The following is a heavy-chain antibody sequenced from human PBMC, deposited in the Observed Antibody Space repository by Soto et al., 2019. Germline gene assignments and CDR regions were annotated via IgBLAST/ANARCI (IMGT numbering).Heavy chain of an antibody. V-gene: IGHV4-30-4*01. Sequence: SETLSLTCTVSGGSISSGDYYWSWIRQPPGKGLEWIGYIYYSGSTYYNPSLKSRVTISVDTSKNQFSLKLSSVTAADTAVYYCARNEEHYYDSSAHPHYWGQGTLVTSPQ. J-gene: IGHJ4*02. CDR3: ARNEEHYYDSSAHPHY. D-gene: IGHD3-22*01. CDR1: GGSISSGDYY. CDR2: IYYSGST.